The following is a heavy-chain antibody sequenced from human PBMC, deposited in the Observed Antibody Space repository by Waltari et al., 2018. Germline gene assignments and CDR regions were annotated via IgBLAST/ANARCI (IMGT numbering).Heavy chain of an antibody. CDR3: ARDDSSSGSYDAFDI. D-gene: IGHD3-22*01. V-gene: IGHV3-7*01. J-gene: IGHJ3*02. CDR1: GLSFSHFW. CDR2: IKGDGSRK. Sequence: EVQLVEYGGGLVQPGGSLRLSCAASGLSFSHFWLRWVRQAPGKGLEWVADIKGDGSRKYYLDSVRGRFSISRDNTKNSVDLQMNSLRAEDTAVYYCARDDSSSGSYDAFDIWGQGTMVAVSS.